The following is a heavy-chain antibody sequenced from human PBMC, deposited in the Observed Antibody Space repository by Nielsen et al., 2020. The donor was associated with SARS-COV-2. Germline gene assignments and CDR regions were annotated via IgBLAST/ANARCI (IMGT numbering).Heavy chain of an antibody. CDR1: GFTFSSYG. J-gene: IGHJ4*02. CDR2: ISYDGVKK. Sequence: GESLKISCAASGFTFSSYGMHWVRQAPGKGLEWVALISYDGVKKHYADSVKGRFTISRDNSKNTLYLQMNSLRAEDTAVYYCARDRGYSYGTGYFDYWGQGTLVTVSS. CDR3: ARDRGYSYGTGYFDY. D-gene: IGHD5-18*01. V-gene: IGHV3-33*05.